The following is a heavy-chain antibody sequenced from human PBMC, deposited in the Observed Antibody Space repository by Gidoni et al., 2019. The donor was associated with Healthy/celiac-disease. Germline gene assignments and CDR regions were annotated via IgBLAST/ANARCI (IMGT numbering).Heavy chain of an antibody. CDR1: GFTCRTCG. D-gene: IGHD6-13*01. CDR3: ARGGPESSNWPRDYFYYGMDV. CDR2: IWFDGSNI. V-gene: IGHV3-33*01. Sequence: QVQLVESGGGVVQPWRSSRLSCAAFGFTCRTCGMHWVPQAPGKGLEWVSNIWFDGSNIYYANSVKGRFTISRDNSKNTLYLQMNSLRVEDTAVYYCARGGPESSNWPRDYFYYGMDVWGQGTTVTVSS. J-gene: IGHJ6*02.